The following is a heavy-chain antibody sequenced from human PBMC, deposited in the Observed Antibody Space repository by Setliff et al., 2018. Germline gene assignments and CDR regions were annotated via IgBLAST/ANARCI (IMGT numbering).Heavy chain of an antibody. D-gene: IGHD3-10*01. CDR1: GLRFSDAW. CDR3: GRETGYSTGWGYGAGYYYYMDV. V-gene: IGHV3-7*03. J-gene: IGHJ6*03. Sequence: PGGSLRLSCSASGLRFSDAWMSWVRQAPGKGLEWVANIKEDGGEKYYADSVKGRLTISRDNAKNSLDLQLNSLRAEDTAVYYCGRETGYSTGWGYGAGYYYYMDVWGKGTTVTVSS. CDR2: IKEDGGEK.